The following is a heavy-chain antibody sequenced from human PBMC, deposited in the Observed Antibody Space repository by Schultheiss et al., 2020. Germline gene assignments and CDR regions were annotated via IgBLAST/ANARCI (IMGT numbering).Heavy chain of an antibody. Sequence: GGSMRLACAASGFTFSSYGMHWVRQAPGKGLEWVAVMSYDASDEYYADSVKGRFTISRENSKNTLFLQMNSLRPEDTALYYCATGYSYGPGPFGSLDYWGKGTLVTVSS. CDR1: GFTFSSYG. V-gene: IGHV3-30*03. CDR3: ATGYSYGPGPFGSLDY. CDR2: MSYDASDE. D-gene: IGHD5-18*01. J-gene: IGHJ4*02.